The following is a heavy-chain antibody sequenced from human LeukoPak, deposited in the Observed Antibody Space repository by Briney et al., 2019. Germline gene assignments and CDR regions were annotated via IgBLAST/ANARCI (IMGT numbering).Heavy chain of an antibody. CDR1: GYTLTDYY. CDR2: FNPNSGGT. V-gene: IGHV1-2*02. CDR3: ARGYAYFDY. D-gene: IGHD2-2*01. J-gene: IGHJ4*02. Sequence: ASVKVSCKASGYTLTDYYAHWVRLAPGQGLEWMGWFNPNSGGTNYAQKFQGRVTMTRDTSINTAYMELSRLTSDDTAVYYCARGYAYFDYWGQGTLVTVSS.